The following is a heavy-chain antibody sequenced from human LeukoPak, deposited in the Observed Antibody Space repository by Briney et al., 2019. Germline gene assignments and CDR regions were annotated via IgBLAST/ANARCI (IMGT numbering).Heavy chain of an antibody. CDR2: ISGSGGST. D-gene: IGHD6-6*01. CDR3: ARNRGSSRYYYYYMDV. CDR1: GFTFSSYA. V-gene: IGHV3-23*01. Sequence: GGSLRLSCAASGFTFSSYAMSWVRQAPGKGLEWVSGISGSGGSTYYADPVKGPFTISRDNSKNTLYLQMNSLRAEDTAVYYCARNRGSSRYYYYYMDVWGKGTTVTVSS. J-gene: IGHJ6*03.